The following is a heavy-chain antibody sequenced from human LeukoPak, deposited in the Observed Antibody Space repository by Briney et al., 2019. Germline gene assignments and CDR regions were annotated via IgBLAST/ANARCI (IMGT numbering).Heavy chain of an antibody. V-gene: IGHV4-59*01. CDR3: ARDRGIGDYYHYYFDY. CDR1: GGSISNYY. Sequence: SETLSLTCTVSGGSISNYYWSWVRQPPGKGLEWIGYIYYSGSTKYNPSLKSRVTISIDTSKNQFSLKLSSVTAADTAVYYCARDRGIGDYYHYYFDYWGQGTLATVSS. CDR2: IYYSGST. D-gene: IGHD4-17*01. J-gene: IGHJ4*02.